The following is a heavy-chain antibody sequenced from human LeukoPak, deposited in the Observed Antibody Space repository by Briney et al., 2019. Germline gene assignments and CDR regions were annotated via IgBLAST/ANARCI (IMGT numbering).Heavy chain of an antibody. Sequence: PSETLSLTCAVYGGSFSGYYWSWIRQPPGKGLEWIGEINHSGSTNYNPSLKSRVTISVDTSKNQFSLKLSSVAAADTAVYYCAVGAAAGTYAFDIWGQGTMVTVSS. V-gene: IGHV4-34*01. J-gene: IGHJ3*02. CDR2: INHSGST. CDR1: GGSFSGYY. D-gene: IGHD6-13*01. CDR3: AVGAAAGTYAFDI.